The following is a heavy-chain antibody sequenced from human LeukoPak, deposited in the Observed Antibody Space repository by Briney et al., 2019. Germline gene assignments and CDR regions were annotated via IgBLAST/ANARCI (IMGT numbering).Heavy chain of an antibody. CDR2: INPNTGGT. J-gene: IGHJ5*02. CDR3: ARDEELGIKGLNWFDP. Sequence: ASVKVSCKASGYTFTDYYVQWVRQAPGQGLEWMGWINPNTGGTKYAQNFQGRVTMTRDTSISTAYMELSRLRSDDTAVFYCARDEELGIKGLNWFDPWGRGTLVTVSS. D-gene: IGHD2-21*01. V-gene: IGHV1-2*02. CDR1: GYTFTDYY.